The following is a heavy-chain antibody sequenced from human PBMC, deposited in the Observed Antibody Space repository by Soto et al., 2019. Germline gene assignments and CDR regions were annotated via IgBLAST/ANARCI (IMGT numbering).Heavy chain of an antibody. CDR3: AKGDLLWDPFDF. CDR2: ITASGYSA. D-gene: IGHD3-16*01. CDR1: GLAFSNYA. J-gene: IGHJ4*02. Sequence: EAQLLESGGGLVQPGGSLRLSCAASGLAFSNYAMTWVRQAPGKGLEWVSIITASGYSAYYGGAVKGRFTTSRDNSRSTPYLLMNGLRADDTAVYYCAKGDLLWDPFDFWGQGTLVTVSS. V-gene: IGHV3-23*01.